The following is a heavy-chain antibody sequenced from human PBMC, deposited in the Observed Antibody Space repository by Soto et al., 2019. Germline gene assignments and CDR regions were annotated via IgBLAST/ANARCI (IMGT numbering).Heavy chain of an antibody. D-gene: IGHD5-12*01. CDR1: GGTFSNYA. Sequence: QVQLVQSGAEVKKPGSSVKVSCKASGGTFSNYAINWVRQAPGQGLEWMGGIIPMFHSTNYAQRFQDRVTITADESTSTAYMELSGLRSEDTAVYFCARGLYGGYLWFDFLGQGTLVTVSS. J-gene: IGHJ4*02. CDR3: ARGLYGGYLWFDF. CDR2: IIPMFHST. V-gene: IGHV1-69*01.